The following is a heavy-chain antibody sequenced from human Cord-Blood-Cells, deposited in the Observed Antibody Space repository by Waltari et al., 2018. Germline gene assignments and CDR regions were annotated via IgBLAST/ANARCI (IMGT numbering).Heavy chain of an antibody. CDR1: GFTFSSYS. Sequence: EVQLVESGGGLVKPGGSLRLSCAASGFTFSSYSMNWVRQAPGKGLEWVSSIRSSSSYIYYADSVKGRVTISRDNAKNSLYLQMNSLRAEDTAVYYCARESWGSSFDYWGQGTLVTVSS. D-gene: IGHD7-27*01. CDR2: IRSSSSYI. J-gene: IGHJ4*02. V-gene: IGHV3-21*01. CDR3: ARESWGSSFDY.